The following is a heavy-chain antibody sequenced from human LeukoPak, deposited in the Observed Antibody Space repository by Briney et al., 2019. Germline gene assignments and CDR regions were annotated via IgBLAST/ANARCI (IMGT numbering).Heavy chain of an antibody. CDR3: ARIGGDYDILTGYPTLTDAFDI. CDR1: GYTFTGYY. CDR2: INPNSGGT. D-gene: IGHD3-9*01. Sequence: GASVKVSCKASGYTFTGYYMHWVRQAPGQGLEWMGRINPNSGGTNYAQKFQGRVTMTRDTSISTAYMELSRLRSDDTAVYYCARIGGDYDILTGYPTLTDAFDIWGQGTTVTVSS. V-gene: IGHV1-2*06. J-gene: IGHJ3*02.